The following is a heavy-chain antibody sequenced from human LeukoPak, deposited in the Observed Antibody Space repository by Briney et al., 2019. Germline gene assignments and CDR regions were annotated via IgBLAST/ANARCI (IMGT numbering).Heavy chain of an antibody. J-gene: IGHJ4*02. CDR2: ISGSGGST. CDR1: GFTFSSYA. Sequence: GGSLRLSCAASGFTFSSYAMSWVRQAPGKGLEWVSAISGSGGSTYYADSVKGRFTISRDNSKNTLYLQMNSMRAEDTAVYYCATAMVRGVTRDFDYWGQGTLVTVSS. D-gene: IGHD3-10*01. V-gene: IGHV3-23*01. CDR3: ATAMVRGVTRDFDY.